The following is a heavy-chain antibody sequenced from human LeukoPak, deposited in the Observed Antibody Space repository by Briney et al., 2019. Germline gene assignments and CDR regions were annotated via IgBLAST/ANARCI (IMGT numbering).Heavy chain of an antibody. V-gene: IGHV4-38-2*01. J-gene: IGHJ4*02. CDR3: ARNDSSGYFDY. CDR1: DYSISSGNY. CDR2: VYHSGST. Sequence: SETLSLTCAVSDYSISSGNYWGWIRQPPGKGLEWIGSVYHSGSTHYSPSLKSRVTIAVDTSKNQFSLKLSSVTAADTAVYYCARNDSSGYFDYWGQGALVTVSS. D-gene: IGHD3-22*01.